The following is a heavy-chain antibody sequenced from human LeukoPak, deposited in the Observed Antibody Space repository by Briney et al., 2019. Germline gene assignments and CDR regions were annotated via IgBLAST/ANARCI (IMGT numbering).Heavy chain of an antibody. CDR1: GFTLSSYA. Sequence: GGSLRLSCAASGFTLSSYAMSWVRQAPGKGLEWVSFINPDGSTTNYADSVKGRFTISRDNAKNALYLQMNSLRAEDTAVYYCAKDLHYGSADYWGQGTLVTVSS. D-gene: IGHD3-10*01. J-gene: IGHJ4*02. CDR3: AKDLHYGSADY. CDR2: INPDGSTT. V-gene: IGHV3-74*01.